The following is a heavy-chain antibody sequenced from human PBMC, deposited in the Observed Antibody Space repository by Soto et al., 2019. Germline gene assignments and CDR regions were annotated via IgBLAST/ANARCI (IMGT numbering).Heavy chain of an antibody. CDR2: IYYSGST. D-gene: IGHD1-26*01. CDR1: GGSISSGGYY. V-gene: IGHV4-31*03. Sequence: QVQLQESGPGLVKPSQTLSLTCTVSGGSISSGGYYWSWIRQHPGKGLEWIGYIYYSGSTHYNPSPKSRVTISVDTPKNQFSLKLSSVPAADTAVYYCASGTEVSPSWDVWGQGTTVTVSS. CDR3: ASGTEVSPSWDV. J-gene: IGHJ6*02.